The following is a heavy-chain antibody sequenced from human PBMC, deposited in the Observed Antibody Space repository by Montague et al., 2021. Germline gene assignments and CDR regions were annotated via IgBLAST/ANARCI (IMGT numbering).Heavy chain of an antibody. CDR3: AREDYFDSVNYYYYGMDV. D-gene: IGHD3-10*01. V-gene: IGHV3-48*02. CDR2: ITSTSRTI. Sequence: LRLSCAASGFTFSSYAMNWVRQAPGKGLEWVSYITSTSRTIYYADSVKGRFTISRDNAKNSLYLQMNSLRDDDTAVYYCAREDYFDSVNYYYYGMDVWGQGTTVTVSS. CDR1: GFTFSSYA. J-gene: IGHJ6*02.